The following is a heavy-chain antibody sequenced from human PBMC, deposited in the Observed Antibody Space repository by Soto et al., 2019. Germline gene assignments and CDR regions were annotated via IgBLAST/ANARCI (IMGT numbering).Heavy chain of an antibody. CDR2: IYYSGST. CDR3: ATHVRDGATDIVVVVAAKSLTSYYMDV. CDR1: GGSISSSSYY. D-gene: IGHD2-15*01. V-gene: IGHV4-39*01. J-gene: IGHJ6*03. Sequence: QLQLQESGPGLVKPSETLSLTCTVSGGSISSSSYYWGWIRQPPGKGLEWIGSIYYSGSTYYNPSLKSRVTISVHTSKNQFSLKLSSGPAADTAVYYCATHVRDGATDIVVVVAAKSLTSYYMDVWGKGTTVTVSS.